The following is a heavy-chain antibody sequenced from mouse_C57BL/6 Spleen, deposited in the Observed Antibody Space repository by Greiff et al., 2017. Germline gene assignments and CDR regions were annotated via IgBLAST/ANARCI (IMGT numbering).Heavy chain of an antibody. CDR1: GYTFTSYG. Sequence: QVQLQQSGAELARPGASVKLSCKASGYTFTSYGISWVKQRTGQGLEWIGVIYPRSGNNYYNEKFTGKGTLTADTSSSTVYMELRSLTPEDSAVYFGAREITTIVARGFAYWGQGTLVTVSA. J-gene: IGHJ3*01. V-gene: IGHV1-81*01. CDR2: IYPRSGNN. CDR3: AREITTIVARGFAY. D-gene: IGHD1-1*01.